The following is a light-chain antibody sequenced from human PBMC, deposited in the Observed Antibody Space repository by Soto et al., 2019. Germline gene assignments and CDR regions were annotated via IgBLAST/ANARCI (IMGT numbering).Light chain of an antibody. CDR1: SSDVGGYNY. Sequence: SALPQPASVSGSPGQSITISCTGTSSDVGGYNYVSWYQQYPGKAPKLMIYDVTSRPSGVSNRFSGSKSGNTASLTISGLQAEDEADYYCSSHASNRDVLFGGGTK. J-gene: IGLJ3*02. V-gene: IGLV2-14*03. CDR3: SSHASNRDVL. CDR2: DVT.